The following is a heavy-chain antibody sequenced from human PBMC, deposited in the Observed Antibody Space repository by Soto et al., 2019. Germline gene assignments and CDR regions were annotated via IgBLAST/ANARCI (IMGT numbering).Heavy chain of an antibody. V-gene: IGHV1-8*01. J-gene: IGHJ6*03. CDR2: MNPNSGNT. D-gene: IGHD3-3*01. Sequence: ASVKVSCKASGYTFTSYDINWVRQATGQGLEWMGWMNPNSGNTGYAQKFQGRVTMTRNTSISTAYMELSSLRSEDTAVYYCARGLRPNTIFGVVIIPYYYYYYLDVSAKGTTVTVSS. CDR1: GYTFTSYD. CDR3: ARGLRPNTIFGVVIIPYYYYYYLDV.